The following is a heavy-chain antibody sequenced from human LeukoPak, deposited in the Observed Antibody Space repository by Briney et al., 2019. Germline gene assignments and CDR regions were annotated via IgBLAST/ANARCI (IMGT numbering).Heavy chain of an antibody. Sequence: GGSLRLSCVVSGFTFSNAWMTWVRQAPGRGLEWVGRIKSKTDGGTTDYAAPVKGRFTISRDDSKNTLYLQINSLKTEDTAVYYCTTDTGLDAFDYWGQGTLVTVSS. J-gene: IGHJ4*02. V-gene: IGHV3-15*01. CDR3: TTDTGLDAFDY. CDR2: IKSKTDGGTT. CDR1: GFTFSNAW. D-gene: IGHD1-1*01.